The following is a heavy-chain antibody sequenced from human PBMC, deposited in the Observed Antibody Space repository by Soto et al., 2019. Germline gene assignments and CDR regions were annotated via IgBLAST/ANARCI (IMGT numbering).Heavy chain of an antibody. V-gene: IGHV3-48*03. CDR1: GFVFGTYE. Sequence: EVQLVESGGGLVQPGGSLRLSCAASGFVFGTYEVNWVRQAPGKGLEWVSYISGSGSTIYYADSVKGRFTISRDNAKNSLYLQMSGLRAEDTAVYYCAREAHGGNPLENWGQGTLVTVSS. CDR3: AREAHGGNPLEN. D-gene: IGHD4-17*01. CDR2: ISGSGSTI. J-gene: IGHJ4*02.